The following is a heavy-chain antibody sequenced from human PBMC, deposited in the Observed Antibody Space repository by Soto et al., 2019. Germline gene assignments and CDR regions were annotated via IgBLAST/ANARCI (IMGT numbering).Heavy chain of an antibody. CDR3: ARERSAAGTGWFDP. Sequence: QVQLVQSGAEVKKSGASVKVSCKASGYTFTSYDINWVRQATGQGLEWMGWMNPNSGNTGYAQKFQGRVTMTRTTSISTAYMELSSLRYEDTAVYYWARERSAAGTGWFDPWGQGTLVTVSS. V-gene: IGHV1-8*01. J-gene: IGHJ5*02. CDR1: GYTFTSYD. CDR2: MNPNSGNT. D-gene: IGHD6-13*01.